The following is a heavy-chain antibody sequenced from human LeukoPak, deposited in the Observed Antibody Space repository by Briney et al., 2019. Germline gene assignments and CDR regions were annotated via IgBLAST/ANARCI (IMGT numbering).Heavy chain of an antibody. D-gene: IGHD1-26*01. CDR2: ISSSGSAI. V-gene: IGHV3-11*01. J-gene: IGHJ4*02. CDR1: GYSISNTNY. Sequence: LSLTCTVSGYSISNTNYWGWIRQAPGKGLEWVSYISSSGSAIYYADSVEGRFTISRDNARNSLYLQMNSLRAEDTAVYYCARWGTEGATGYYFDYWGQGTLVTVSS. CDR3: ARWGTEGATGYYFDY.